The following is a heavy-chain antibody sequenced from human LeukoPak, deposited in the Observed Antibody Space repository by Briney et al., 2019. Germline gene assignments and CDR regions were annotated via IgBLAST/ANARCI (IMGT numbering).Heavy chain of an antibody. V-gene: IGHV3-23*01. CDR1: GFTFSSYA. CDR2: ISGSGGST. CDR3: AKGPTWIRGGY. D-gene: IGHD5-12*01. Sequence: GGSLRLSCAASGFTFSSYAMRWLRQAPGKGLEWVSAISGSGGSTYYADSVKGRFTISRDNSKNTLYLQMNSLRAEDTAVYYCAKGPTWIRGGYWGQGTLVTVSS. J-gene: IGHJ4*02.